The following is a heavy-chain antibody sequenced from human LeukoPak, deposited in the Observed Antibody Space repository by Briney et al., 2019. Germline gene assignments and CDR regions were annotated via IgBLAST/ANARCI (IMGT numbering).Heavy chain of an antibody. CDR2: ISGSGGST. D-gene: IGHD1-26*01. Sequence: GGSLRLSCAASGFTFSSYAMSWVRQAPGKGLEWVSAISGSGGSTYYADSVKGRFTISRDNSKNTLYQQMNSLRAEDTAVYYCAKSPLGIVGATTLGFDYWGQGTLVTVSS. CDR1: GFTFSSYA. J-gene: IGHJ4*02. V-gene: IGHV3-23*01. CDR3: AKSPLGIVGATTLGFDY.